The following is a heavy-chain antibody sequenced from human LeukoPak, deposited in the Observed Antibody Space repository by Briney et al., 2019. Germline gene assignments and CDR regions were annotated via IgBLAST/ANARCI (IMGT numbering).Heavy chain of an antibody. J-gene: IGHJ4*02. CDR3: ARGITGTTGFDY. CDR1: GFTFSSYG. Sequence: GGSLRLSCAASGFTFSSYGMHWVRQAPGKGLEWVAVIWYDGSNKYYADSVKGRFTISRDNSKNTLYLQMNSLRAEDTAVYYCARGITGTTGFDYWGQGTLVTISS. V-gene: IGHV3-33*01. CDR2: IWYDGSNK. D-gene: IGHD1-7*01.